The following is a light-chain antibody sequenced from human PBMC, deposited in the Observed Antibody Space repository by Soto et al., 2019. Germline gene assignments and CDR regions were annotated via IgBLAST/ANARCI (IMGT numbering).Light chain of an antibody. Sequence: EIVMTQSPATLSVSPGERATLSCRASQSVSSYLAWYQQKPGQAPRLLIYDTSNRATRIPARFSGSGSGTDFTLTISSLEPEDFAVYYCHQRNNWPPTFGQGTKVDIK. J-gene: IGKJ1*01. V-gene: IGKV3-11*01. CDR1: QSVSSY. CDR2: DTS. CDR3: HQRNNWPPT.